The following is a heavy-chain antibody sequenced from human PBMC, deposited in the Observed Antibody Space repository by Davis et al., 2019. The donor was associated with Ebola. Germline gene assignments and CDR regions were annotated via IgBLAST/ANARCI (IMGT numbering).Heavy chain of an antibody. CDR2: IYYSGST. V-gene: IGHV4-59*01. CDR1: GGSISSYY. D-gene: IGHD5-24*01. Sequence: MPSETLSLTCTVSGGSISSYYWSWIRQPPGKGLEWIGYIYYSGSTNYNPSLKSRITISVDTSKNQFSLKLSSVTAADTANYDCVGGYNFDHWGQGALVIVSS. CDR3: VGGYNFDH. J-gene: IGHJ4*02.